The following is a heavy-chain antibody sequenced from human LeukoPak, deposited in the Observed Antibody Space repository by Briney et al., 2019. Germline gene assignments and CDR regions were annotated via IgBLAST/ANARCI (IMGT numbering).Heavy chain of an antibody. D-gene: IGHD3-10*01. V-gene: IGHV3-53*04. CDR3: AREDRYGSGSFDY. Sequence: PGGSLRLSCAASGFTVSSNYMSWVRQAPGKGLEWVSVIYSGGSTYYADSVKGRFTISRHNSKNTLYLQMNSLRAEDTAVYYCAREDRYGSGSFDYWGQGTLVTVPS. CDR1: GFTVSSNY. J-gene: IGHJ4*02. CDR2: IYSGGST.